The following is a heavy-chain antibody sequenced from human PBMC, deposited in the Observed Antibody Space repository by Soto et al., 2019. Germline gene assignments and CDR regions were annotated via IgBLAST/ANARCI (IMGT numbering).Heavy chain of an antibody. D-gene: IGHD3-10*01. Sequence: SVKVSCKASGGTLSNSALSWVRQAPGQGLEWVGGIIPIFGTSNYAQNFQGRVTITADESTSTAYMELSSLRSEDTAVYYCARGVRTGFYGMDVWGQGTTVTVSS. CDR3: ARGVRTGFYGMDV. CDR1: GGTLSNSA. CDR2: IIPIFGTS. V-gene: IGHV1-69*13. J-gene: IGHJ6*02.